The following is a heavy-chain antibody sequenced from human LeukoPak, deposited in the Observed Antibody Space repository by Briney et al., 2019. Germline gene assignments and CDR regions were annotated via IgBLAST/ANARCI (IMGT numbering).Heavy chain of an antibody. CDR3: ARGGQQLVRWWFDP. D-gene: IGHD6-13*01. CDR2: INAGNGNT. J-gene: IGHJ5*02. Sequence: APVKVSCKASGYTFTSYAMHWVRQAPGQRLEWMGWINAGNGNTKYSQEFQGRVTITRDTSASTAYMELSSLRPEDMAVYYCARGGQQLVRWWFDPWGQGTLVTVSS. V-gene: IGHV1-3*03. CDR1: GYTFTSYA.